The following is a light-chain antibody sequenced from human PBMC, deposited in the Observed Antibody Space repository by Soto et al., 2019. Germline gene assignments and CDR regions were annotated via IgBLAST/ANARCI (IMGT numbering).Light chain of an antibody. CDR2: DVT. CDR3: SSYTSSSTLGHV. V-gene: IGLV2-14*03. CDR1: SSDVGGYNY. J-gene: IGLJ1*01. Sequence: QSVLTQPASVSGSPGQSITISCTGTSSDVGGYNYVSWYQQHPGKAPKLMIYDVTNRPSGVSDRFSGSKSGNTASLTISGLHAADQADYYCSSYTSSSTLGHVFGTGTKVTVL.